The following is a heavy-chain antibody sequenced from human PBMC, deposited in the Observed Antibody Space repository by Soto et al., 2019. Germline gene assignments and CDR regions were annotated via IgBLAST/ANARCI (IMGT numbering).Heavy chain of an antibody. CDR3: ARDFRGTGSRFAY. Sequence: QVQLVQSGAEVKKPGASVKVSCKPSGYTFTNYYMHWVRQAPGQGLEWIGIIDPSGGSTTYAQKFQGRVTMTSDTSTSTVYMEVSSLRSEDTAMYYCARDFRGTGSRFAYWGQGTLVTVSS. D-gene: IGHD3-10*01. CDR1: GYTFTNYY. J-gene: IGHJ4*02. CDR2: IDPSGGST. V-gene: IGHV1-46*01.